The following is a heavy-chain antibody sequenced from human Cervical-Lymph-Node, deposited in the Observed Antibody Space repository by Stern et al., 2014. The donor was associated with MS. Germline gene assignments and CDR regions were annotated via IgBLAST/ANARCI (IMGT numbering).Heavy chain of an antibody. CDR1: GFTVTNNY. D-gene: IGHD2-21*02. CDR2: IYSDGRT. V-gene: IGHV3-53*01. J-gene: IGHJ3*02. CDR3: ARGGGDWNAFAI. Sequence: QLVESGGGLIQPGGSLRLSCAASGFTVTNNYMSWVRQAPGRGLEWVSVIYSDGRTNYADSVKGRFTISRDTSKNTVFLQMNGLRAEDTAVYYCARGGGDWNAFAIWGQGTTITVSS.